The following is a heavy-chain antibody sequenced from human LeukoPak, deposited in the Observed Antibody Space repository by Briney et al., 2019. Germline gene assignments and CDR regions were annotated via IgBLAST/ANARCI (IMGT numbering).Heavy chain of an antibody. CDR3: AGLVGRYSSGLYYYYFDY. CDR2: MYLSGTT. CDR1: GDSINSLDL. Sequence: PSETLSLTCAVSGDSINSLDLWSWVRQPPGKGLEWIGEMYLSGTTHSNPSVKSRVTISIDKSKNQFFLNLSSVTAADTAVYYCAGLVGRYSSGLYYYYFDYWGQGTLVTVSS. J-gene: IGHJ4*02. D-gene: IGHD3-22*01. V-gene: IGHV4-4*02.